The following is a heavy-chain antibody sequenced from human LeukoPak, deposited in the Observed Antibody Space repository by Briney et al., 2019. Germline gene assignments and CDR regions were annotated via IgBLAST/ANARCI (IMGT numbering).Heavy chain of an antibody. J-gene: IGHJ4*02. D-gene: IGHD7-27*01. CDR1: GGSISSYY. V-gene: IGHV4-4*07. CDR2: IYTSGST. Sequence: SETLSLTCTASGGSISSYYWSWIRQPAGKGLEWIGRIYTSGSTNYNPSLKSRVTMSVDTSKNQFSLKLSSVTAADTAVYYCARGPHYALGIYFDYWGQGTLVTVSS. CDR3: ARGPHYALGIYFDY.